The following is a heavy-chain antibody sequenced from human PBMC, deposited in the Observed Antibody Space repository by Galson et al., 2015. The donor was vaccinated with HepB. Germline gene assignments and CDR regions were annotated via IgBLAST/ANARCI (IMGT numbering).Heavy chain of an antibody. CDR2: IKQDGSEK. CDR1: GFTFSSYW. J-gene: IGHJ4*02. D-gene: IGHD4-23*01. CDR3: ARDETTVVTGFDY. Sequence: SLRLSCAASGFTFSSYWMSWVRQAPGKGLEWVANIKQDGSEKYYVDSVKGRFTISRDNAKNSLYLQMNSLRAEDTAVYYCARDETTVVTGFDYWGQGTLVTVSP. V-gene: IGHV3-7*05.